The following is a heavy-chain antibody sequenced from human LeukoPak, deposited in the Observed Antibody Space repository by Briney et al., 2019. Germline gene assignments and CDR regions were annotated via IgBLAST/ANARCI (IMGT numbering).Heavy chain of an antibody. Sequence: SETLSLTCAVYGESFRGYYWSWIRPPPGKGLEWIGEINHSGSTNYNPSLKSRVTISVDTSKNQISLKVGPVTAADTAVYYCATLRYEIYYYYYMDVWGKGTTVTVSS. CDR3: ATLRYEIYYYYYMDV. D-gene: IGHD3-9*01. V-gene: IGHV4-34*01. J-gene: IGHJ6*03. CDR2: INHSGST. CDR1: GESFRGYY.